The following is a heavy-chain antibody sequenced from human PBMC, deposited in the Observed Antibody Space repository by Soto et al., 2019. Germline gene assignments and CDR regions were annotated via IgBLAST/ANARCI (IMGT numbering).Heavy chain of an antibody. J-gene: IGHJ5*02. Sequence: SETLSLTCTVSGGSISSYYWSWIRQPPGKGLEWIGYIYYSGSTNYNPSLKSRVTISVDTSKNQFSLKLSSVTAADTAVYYYARRYCSSTSCYNWFDPWGQGTLVTVS. D-gene: IGHD2-2*01. V-gene: IGHV4-59*08. CDR1: GGSISSYY. CDR2: IYYSGST. CDR3: ARRYCSSTSCYNWFDP.